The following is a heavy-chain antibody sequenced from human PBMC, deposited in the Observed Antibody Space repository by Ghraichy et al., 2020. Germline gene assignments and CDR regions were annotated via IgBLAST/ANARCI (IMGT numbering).Heavy chain of an antibody. CDR3: AREKYYYDSSGYLGRYFDY. CDR1: GGTFSSYA. D-gene: IGHD3-22*01. J-gene: IGHJ4*02. Sequence: SVKVSCKACGGTFSSYAISWVRQAPGQGLEWMGRIIPILGIANYAQKFQGRVTITADKSTRTAYMELSRLRSEDTAVYYCAREKYYYDSSGYLGRYFDYWGQVTLVTVSS. CDR2: IIPILGIA. V-gene: IGHV1-69*04.